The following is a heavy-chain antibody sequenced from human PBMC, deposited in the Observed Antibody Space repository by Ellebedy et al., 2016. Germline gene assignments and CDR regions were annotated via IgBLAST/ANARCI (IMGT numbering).Heavy chain of an antibody. Sequence: GESLKISXVASGFTFRSFFMSWVRQAPGKGLEWVSTISAGSDTTRLADSVKGRFTISRDSSKNSVYLRMNNLRVEDTAVYYCRQGHYADLWGQGTLVTVSS. CDR2: ISAGSDTT. D-gene: IGHD4-17*01. V-gene: IGHV3-23*01. CDR3: RQGHYADL. J-gene: IGHJ4*02. CDR1: GFTFRSFF.